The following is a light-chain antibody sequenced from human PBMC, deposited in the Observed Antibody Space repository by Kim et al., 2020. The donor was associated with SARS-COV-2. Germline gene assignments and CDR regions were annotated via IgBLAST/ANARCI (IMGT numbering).Light chain of an antibody. V-gene: IGLV3-9*01. CDR1: NMVSKD. Sequence: AQEQTARITGRGNNMVSKDVPWSPRKAGQALVLVIFTATTRPSGIPERFSGSNSGNTATLTIGRAQAGDEADYYCLVWDSNTWVFGGGTQLTVL. J-gene: IGLJ3*02. CDR2: TAT. CDR3: LVWDSNTWV.